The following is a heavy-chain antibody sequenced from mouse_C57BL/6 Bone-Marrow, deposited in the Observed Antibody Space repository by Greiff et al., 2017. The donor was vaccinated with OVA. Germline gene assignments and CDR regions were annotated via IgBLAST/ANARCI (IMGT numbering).Heavy chain of an antibody. D-gene: IGHD2-1*01. CDR2: IYPRDGST. CDR1: GYTFTSYD. J-gene: IGHJ1*03. V-gene: IGHV1-85*01. CDR3: ARGLLWYPYWYFDV. Sequence: VKLVESGPELVKPGASVKLSCKASGYTFTSYDINWVKQRPGQGLEWIGWIYPRDGSTKYNEKFKGKATLTVDTSSSTAYMELHSLTAEDSAVYFCARGLLWYPYWYFDVWGTGTTVTVSS.